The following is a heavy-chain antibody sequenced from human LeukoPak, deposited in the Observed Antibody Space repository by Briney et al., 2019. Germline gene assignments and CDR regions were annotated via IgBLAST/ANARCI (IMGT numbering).Heavy chain of an antibody. Sequence: GGSLRLSCAASGFTVSSNYMSWVRQAPGKGLEWVSVIYSGGSTYYADSVKGRFTISRDNSKNTLYLQMNSLRAEDTAVYYCARGDYGDYPPLDYWGQGTLVTVSS. CDR3: ARGDYGDYPPLDY. D-gene: IGHD4-17*01. V-gene: IGHV3-66*01. CDR1: GFTVSSNY. J-gene: IGHJ4*02. CDR2: IYSGGST.